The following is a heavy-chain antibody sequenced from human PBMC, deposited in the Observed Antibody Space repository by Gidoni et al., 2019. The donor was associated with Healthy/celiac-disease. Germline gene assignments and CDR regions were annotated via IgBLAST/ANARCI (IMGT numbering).Heavy chain of an antibody. V-gene: IGHV3-30*04. Sequence: QVQLVASGGVVVQPGRSLRLSCAASGLTSSSNAMHWVRQAPGKGLEWVAVISYDGSNKYYADAVKGRFTISRDNSKNTLYLQMNSLRAEDTAVYYCARDPNGWRSSWFPINNYDYYGMDVWGQGTTVTVSS. CDR1: GLTSSSNA. CDR3: ARDPNGWRSSWFPINNYDYYGMDV. CDR2: ISYDGSNK. J-gene: IGHJ6*02. D-gene: IGHD6-13*01.